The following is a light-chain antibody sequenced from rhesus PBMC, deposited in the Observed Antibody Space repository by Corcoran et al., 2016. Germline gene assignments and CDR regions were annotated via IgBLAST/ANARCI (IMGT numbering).Light chain of an antibody. J-gene: IGKJ2*01. CDR1: QSVSSS. CDR2: GAS. Sequence: PGERATLPCRASQSVSSSLVWYQQKPGQAPRRLVFGASSRATGTPVGFSGSGSGTDFTLTISSLEPEDVGVYYCQQYSNWYSFGQGTKVEIK. CDR3: QQYSNWYS. V-gene: IGKV3-42*02.